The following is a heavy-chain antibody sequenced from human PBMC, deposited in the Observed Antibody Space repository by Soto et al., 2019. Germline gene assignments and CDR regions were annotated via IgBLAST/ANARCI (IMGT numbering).Heavy chain of an antibody. CDR3: ARRLDDRADAAFDV. CDR1: GGTFTTYT. V-gene: IGHV1-69*18. CDR2: VIPLFGTT. Sequence: QVQLVQSGAEVRKPGSSVKVSCKTSGGTFTTYTIYWVRQAPGQGLEWMGRVIPLFGTTKYAQNFQDRVTITAEESTSTAYLDLSSLLSEDTAVYYCARRLDDRADAAFDVWGEGTAVTVSA. J-gene: IGHJ3*01. D-gene: IGHD6-25*01.